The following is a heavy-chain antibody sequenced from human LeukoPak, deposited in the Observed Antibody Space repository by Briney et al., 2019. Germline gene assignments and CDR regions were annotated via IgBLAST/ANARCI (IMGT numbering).Heavy chain of an antibody. D-gene: IGHD3-10*01. CDR3: ARATLHGYYGSGSYYNNWFDP. Sequence: SVKVSCKASGGTFSSYAISWVRQAPGQGLEWMGRIIPILGIANYAQKFQGRVTITADKSTSTAYMELSSLRSEDTAVYYCARATLHGYYGSGSYYNNWFDPWGQGTLVTVSS. V-gene: IGHV1-69*04. J-gene: IGHJ5*02. CDR2: IIPILGIA. CDR1: GGTFSSYA.